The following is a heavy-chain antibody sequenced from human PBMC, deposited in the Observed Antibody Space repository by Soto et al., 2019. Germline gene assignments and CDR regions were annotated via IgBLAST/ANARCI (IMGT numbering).Heavy chain of an antibody. J-gene: IGHJ6*02. V-gene: IGHV3-21*01. CDR2: ISPSTSHI. Sequence: EVHLVESGGGLVKPGGSLRLSCAVSGFTFSSCTMNWVRQAPGKGLEWVSSISPSTSHIYYADSVKGRFTISRDNAKNSLFLQMNSLSAEETAVYYCSGCSGGACHQNYGMDVWGQGTTVTVSS. CDR1: GFTFSSCT. D-gene: IGHD2-15*01. CDR3: SGCSGGACHQNYGMDV.